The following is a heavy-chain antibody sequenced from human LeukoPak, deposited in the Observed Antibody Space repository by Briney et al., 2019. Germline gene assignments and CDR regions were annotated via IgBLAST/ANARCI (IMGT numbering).Heavy chain of an antibody. CDR3: AREIGQLGGAFDI. CDR1: GFTFSSYA. Sequence: GGSLRLSCAASGFTFSSYAMTWVRQAPGKGLGWGSAISGSGGNTYYADSVKGRFTISRDNSKNTLNLQMNSLRAEDTAVYYCAREIGQLGGAFDIWGQGTMVTVSS. V-gene: IGHV3-23*01. J-gene: IGHJ3*02. D-gene: IGHD7-27*01. CDR2: ISGSGGNT.